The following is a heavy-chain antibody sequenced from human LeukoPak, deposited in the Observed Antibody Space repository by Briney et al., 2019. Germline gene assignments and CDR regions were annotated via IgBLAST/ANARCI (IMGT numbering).Heavy chain of an antibody. J-gene: IGHJ3*02. CDR2: IYTSGST. V-gene: IGHV4-61*02. CDR3: ARDRVGYSSSWYGPNDAFDI. D-gene: IGHD6-13*01. Sequence: PSETLSLTCTVSGGSISSGSYYWSWIRQPAGKGLEWIGRIYTSGSTNYNPSLKSRVTISVDTSKNQFSLKLSSVTAADTAVYYCARDRVGYSSSWYGPNDAFDIWGQGTMVTVSS. CDR1: GGSISSGSYY.